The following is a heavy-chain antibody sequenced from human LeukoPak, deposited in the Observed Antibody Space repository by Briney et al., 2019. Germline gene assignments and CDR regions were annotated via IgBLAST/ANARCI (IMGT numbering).Heavy chain of an antibody. V-gene: IGHV3-7*01. CDR2: IKEDGSEK. J-gene: IGHJ4*02. CDR3: ARDYYDILTGHSGYDY. CDR1: GFTFTNAW. Sequence: GGSLRLPCAASGFTFTNAWMNWVRQAPGKGLEWVANIKEDGSEKYYVDSVKGRFTISRDNGKNSLYLQMNSLTAGDTAVYYCARDYYDILTGHSGYDYWGQGTLVTVSS. D-gene: IGHD3-9*01.